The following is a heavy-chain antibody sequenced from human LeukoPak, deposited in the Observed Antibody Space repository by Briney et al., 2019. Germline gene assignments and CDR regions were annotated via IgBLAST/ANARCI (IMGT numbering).Heavy chain of an antibody. V-gene: IGHV3-15*01. CDR1: RFTFSKVW. CDR2: INSKTDGGTI. D-gene: IGHD3-22*01. J-gene: IGHJ1*01. CDR3: TTDLSELDDSGYYAKYFHH. Sequence: GVTLTLSCAASRFTFSKVWMIWLRQAPGKGLEWVGRINSKTDGGTIDYTAPVKGRFTISRDDSKDTMFLQMNSLKTEDTAVYYCTTDLSELDDSGYYAKYFHHWGQGTLVSVSS.